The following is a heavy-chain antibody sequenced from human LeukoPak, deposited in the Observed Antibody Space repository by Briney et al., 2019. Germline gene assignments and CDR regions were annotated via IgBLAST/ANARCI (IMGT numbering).Heavy chain of an antibody. D-gene: IGHD3-22*01. Sequence: GGSLRLSCAASGFTFSDYYMSWIRQAPGKGLEWVSYISSSGSTIYYADSVKGRFTISRDNAKNSLYLQMNSLRAEDTAVYYCARDRSSGYSYYYYGMDVWGQGTTVTVSS. CDR3: ARDRSSGYSYYYYGMDV. CDR2: ISSSGSTI. CDR1: GFTFSDYY. V-gene: IGHV3-11*04. J-gene: IGHJ6*02.